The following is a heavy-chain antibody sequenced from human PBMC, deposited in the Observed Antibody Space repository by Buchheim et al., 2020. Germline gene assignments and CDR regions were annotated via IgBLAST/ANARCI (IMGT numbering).Heavy chain of an antibody. CDR2: IYYSGDS. Sequence: QLQLQESGSGLVKPSQTLSVTCTASGGSISNGGFSWNWIRQPPGKGLEWIGCIYYSGDSYYNPSFKSRVTMSVDGSKNQFSLRLTSVTAADAAVYYCVKGSGIYYHLMDVWGQGTT. V-gene: IGHV4-30-2*01. D-gene: IGHD6-13*01. CDR3: VKGSGIYYHLMDV. J-gene: IGHJ6*02. CDR1: GGSISNGGFS.